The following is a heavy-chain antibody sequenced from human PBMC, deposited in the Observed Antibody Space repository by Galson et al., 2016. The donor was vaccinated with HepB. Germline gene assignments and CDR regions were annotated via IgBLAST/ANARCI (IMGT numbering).Heavy chain of an antibody. CDR1: GDSVSTNSAA. V-gene: IGHV6-1*01. CDR3: AREDSSTGRFDP. Sequence: CAISGDSVSTNSAAWSWIRQSPSRGLEWLGRTYYRSKWYNDYASSVKSRININPDTSKNQLPLHLKSVTPDDTAVYYCAREDSSTGRFDPWGQGTLVTVSS. J-gene: IGHJ5*02. D-gene: IGHD6-13*01. CDR2: TYYRSKWYN.